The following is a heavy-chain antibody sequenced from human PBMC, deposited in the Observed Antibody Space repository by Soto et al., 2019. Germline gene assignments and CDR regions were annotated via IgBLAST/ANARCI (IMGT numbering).Heavy chain of an antibody. D-gene: IGHD2-21*01. CDR2: ISFDGSGQ. CDR1: GFSFSSHA. V-gene: IGHV3-30-3*01. CDR3: AKGRPGVAAAPDY. J-gene: IGHJ4*02. Sequence: PGGSLRLSCAASGFSFSSHAMHWVRQAPGKGLEWVAVISFDGSGQDYTDSVKGRFTISRDNSKNTLFLHMTNLRAGDTALYFCAKGRPGVAAAPDYWGQGTLVTVSS.